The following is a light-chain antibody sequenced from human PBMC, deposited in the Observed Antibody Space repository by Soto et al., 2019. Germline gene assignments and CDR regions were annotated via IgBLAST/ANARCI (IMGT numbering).Light chain of an antibody. CDR1: QSVRSNY. CDR3: QQYGTSPPLT. J-gene: IGKJ4*01. CDR2: GAS. Sequence: EIVLTQSPATLSLSPGERATLSCRASQSVRSNYLAWYQRKPGQAPRLLIYGASSRATGIPDRFSGSGSATDFTLTISRLEPEDFAVYYCQQYGTSPPLTFGGGTKVDIK. V-gene: IGKV3-20*01.